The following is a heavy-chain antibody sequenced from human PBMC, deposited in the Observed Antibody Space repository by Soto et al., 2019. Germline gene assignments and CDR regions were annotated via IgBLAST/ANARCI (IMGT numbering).Heavy chain of an antibody. CDR1: GFSFSSYW. CDR2: ISGSGGGT. CDR3: ANLFEDYYDSSGAIDY. J-gene: IGHJ4*02. Sequence: GGSLRLSCAASGFSFSSYWMHWVRQAPGTGLEWVSAISGSGGGTYYADSVKGRFTISRDNSKNTLYLQMNSLRAEDTAVYYCANLFEDYYDSSGAIDYWGQGTLVTVSS. D-gene: IGHD3-22*01. V-gene: IGHV3-23*01.